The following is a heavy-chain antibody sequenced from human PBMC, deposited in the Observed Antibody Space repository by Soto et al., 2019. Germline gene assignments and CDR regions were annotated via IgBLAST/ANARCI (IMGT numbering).Heavy chain of an antibody. CDR1: GFTFSSYS. V-gene: IGHV3-21*01. J-gene: IGHJ5*02. CDR2: ISSSSSYI. D-gene: IGHD3-3*01. CDR3: ARDRSSFTIFGFKGWFDP. Sequence: PGGSLRLSCAASGFTFSSYSMNWVRQAPGKGLEWVSSISSSSSYIYYADSVKGRFTISRDNAKNSLYLRMNSLRAEDTAVYYCARDRSSFTIFGFKGWFDPWGQGTLVTVSS.